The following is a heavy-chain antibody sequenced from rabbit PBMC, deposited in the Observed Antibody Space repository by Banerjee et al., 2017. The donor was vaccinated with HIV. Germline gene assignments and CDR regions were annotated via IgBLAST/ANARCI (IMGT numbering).Heavy chain of an antibody. D-gene: IGHD1-1*01. CDR2: IYAGSSGST. CDR1: GIDFSSYYH. Sequence: QQQLVESGGGLVQPEGSLTLTCTASGIDFSSYYHMCWVRQAPGKGLEWIACIYAGSSGSTYYASWAKGRFTISKTSSTTVTLQMTSLTAADTATYFCARVYGSASGDYDLWGPGTLVTVS. CDR3: ARVYGSASGDYDL. V-gene: IGHV1S45*01. J-gene: IGHJ4*01.